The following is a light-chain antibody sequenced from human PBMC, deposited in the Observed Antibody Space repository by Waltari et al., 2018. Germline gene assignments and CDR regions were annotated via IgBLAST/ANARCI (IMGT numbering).Light chain of an antibody. J-gene: IGKJ4*01. CDR3: QQYHGPPLT. CDR2: GTS. CDR1: HSVSSSY. V-gene: IGKV3-20*01. Sequence: EIVLTQSPGTLSLSPGERATLSCRASHSVSSSYLAWYQQKPGQAPRLLIYGTSSRATGIPDRFSGSGSGTDFTLTISRLEPEDFAVYYCQQYHGPPLTFGGGTKVEIK.